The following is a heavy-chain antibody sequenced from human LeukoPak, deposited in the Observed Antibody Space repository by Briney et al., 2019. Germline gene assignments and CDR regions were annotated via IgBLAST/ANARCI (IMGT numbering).Heavy chain of an antibody. D-gene: IGHD5-18*01. CDR2: MNPNSGNT. V-gene: IGHV1-8*01. Sequence: ASVKVSCKASRYTFTSYDINWVRQATGQGLEWMGWMNPNSGNTGYAQKFQGRVTMTRHTSISTAYMELSSLRSEDAAVYYCARGVYTALPDYWGQGTLVTVSS. J-gene: IGHJ4*02. CDR1: RYTFTSYD. CDR3: ARGVYTALPDY.